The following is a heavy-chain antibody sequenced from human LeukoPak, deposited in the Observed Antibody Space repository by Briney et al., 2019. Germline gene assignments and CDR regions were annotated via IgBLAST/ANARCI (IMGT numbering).Heavy chain of an antibody. CDR1: SASITTTSYW. Sequence: PSETLSLTCTVSSASITTTSYWWGWIRQPPGKGLEWVGSIFYTGGTHYNPSLRSRVALSVDTSTNEFSLKLSSVTAADTAIYYCARQRGLGLWYFDYWGRGTLVTVSS. CDR3: ARQRGLGLWYFDY. CDR2: IFYTGGT. D-gene: IGHD3-16*01. V-gene: IGHV4-39*01. J-gene: IGHJ4*02.